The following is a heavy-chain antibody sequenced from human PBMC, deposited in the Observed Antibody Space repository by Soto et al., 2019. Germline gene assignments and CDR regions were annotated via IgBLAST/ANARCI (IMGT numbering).Heavy chain of an antibody. CDR1: GYTFTSYY. D-gene: IGHD3-22*01. CDR3: AKSKISQRAGGPVTMIVVVPYFDY. Sequence: ASVKVSCKASGYTFTSYYMHWVRQAPGQGLEWMGIINPSGGSTSYAQKFQGRVTMTRDTSTSTAYMELSSLRSEDTAVYYCAKSKISQRAGGPVTMIVVVPYFDYWGQGTLVTVSS. J-gene: IGHJ4*02. CDR2: INPSGGST. V-gene: IGHV1-46*03.